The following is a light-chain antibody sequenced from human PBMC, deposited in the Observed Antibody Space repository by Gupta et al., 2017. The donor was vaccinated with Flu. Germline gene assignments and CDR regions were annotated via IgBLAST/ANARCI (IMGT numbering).Light chain of an antibody. CDR2: GAS. Sequence: GPMPLSQGERATLSCRASQSVSSSYLAWYKEKPGKAPRLLSDGASSRATGIPERFSGSGSGTDFTITISRMEPEDFEVYYCQQYGSSPITLGQGTRLEIK. CDR1: QSVSSSY. J-gene: IGKJ5*01. CDR3: QQYGSSPIT. V-gene: IGKV3-20*01.